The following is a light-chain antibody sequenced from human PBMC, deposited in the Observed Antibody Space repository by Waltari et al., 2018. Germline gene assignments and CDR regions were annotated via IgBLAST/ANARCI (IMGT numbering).Light chain of an antibody. V-gene: IGKV2-40*01. CDR1: RSLLPTVDGHTC. CDR2: TLS. CDR3: MQRIGLPWI. J-gene: IGKJ2*01. Sequence: IVMPQTPPSLPVTPGLPASISFSSSRSLLPTVDGHTCLDLSLQKPGQSPQVLICTLSHRASGVPDRFSGSGSDTDFTLKISRVEAEDVGVYYCMQRIGLPWIFGQGTKLESK.